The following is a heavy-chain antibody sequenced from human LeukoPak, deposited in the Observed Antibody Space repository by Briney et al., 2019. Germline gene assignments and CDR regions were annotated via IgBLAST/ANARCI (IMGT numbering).Heavy chain of an antibody. CDR2: IYYSGST. CDR3: ARHPPYGSGSWGSYYFDY. CDR1: GGSISSSSYY. V-gene: IGHV4-39*01. Sequence: KPSETLSLTCTVSGGSISSSSYYWGWIRQPPGKGLEWIGGIYYSGSTYYNPSLKSRVTISVDTSKNQFSLKLSSVTAADTAVYYCARHPPYGSGSWGSYYFDYWGQGTLVTVSS. D-gene: IGHD3-10*01. J-gene: IGHJ4*02.